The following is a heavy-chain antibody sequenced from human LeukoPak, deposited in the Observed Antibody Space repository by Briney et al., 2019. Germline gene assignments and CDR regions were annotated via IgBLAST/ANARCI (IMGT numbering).Heavy chain of an antibody. J-gene: IGHJ6*02. V-gene: IGHV3-48*03. CDR3: ARDRTYSSSWSGGNYYYGMDV. Sequence: PGGSLRLSCAASGFTFSSYEMNWVRQAPGKGLEWVSYISSSGSTIYYADSVKGRFTISRDNAKNSLYLQMNSLRPEDTAVYYCARDRTYSSSWSGGNYYYGMDVWGQGTTVTVSS. CDR1: GFTFSSYE. D-gene: IGHD6-13*01. CDR2: ISSSGSTI.